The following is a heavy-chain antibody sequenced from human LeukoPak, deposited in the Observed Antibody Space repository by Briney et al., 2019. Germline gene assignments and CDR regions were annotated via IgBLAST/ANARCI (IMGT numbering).Heavy chain of an antibody. CDR2: IYDSGST. V-gene: IGHV4-59*01. CDR1: GGSIRSYY. J-gene: IGHJ4*02. Sequence: SETLSLTCTVSGGSIRSYYWSWIRQPPGKGLEWVGYIYDSGSTSYNPSLKSRVTISVDTSKNQFSLKVTSVTAADTAVYYCARSKDILTGYCFDYWGQGTLVTVSS. CDR3: ARSKDILTGYCFDY. D-gene: IGHD3-9*01.